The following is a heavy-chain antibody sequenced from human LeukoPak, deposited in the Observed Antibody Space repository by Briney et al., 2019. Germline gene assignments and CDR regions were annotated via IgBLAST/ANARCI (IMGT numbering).Heavy chain of an antibody. CDR2: IYYSGST. CDR3: ARRAADDAFDI. J-gene: IGHJ3*02. V-gene: IGHV4-59*08. CDR1: GGFINSYY. Sequence: PSETLSLTCTVSGGFINSYYWSWIRQPPGKGREGIGYIYYSGSTKYNPSLMSPVTISVDRIKNPFSPKLSSVTAADTAVYYCARRAADDAFDIWGQETMVTVS.